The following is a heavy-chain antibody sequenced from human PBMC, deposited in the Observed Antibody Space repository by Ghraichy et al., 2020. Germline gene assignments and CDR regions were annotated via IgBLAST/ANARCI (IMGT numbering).Heavy chain of an antibody. CDR2: IYHSGST. CDR1: GGSISGYY. CDR3: ARGSGWYYY. D-gene: IGHD6-19*01. V-gene: IGHV4-59*01. Sequence: SETLSLTCTVSGGSISGYYWSWLRQPPGNGLEWNGYIYHSGSTDYNPSLKSRVTISVDTSKNQFSLKLSSVTAADTAVYYCARGSGWYYYWGQGTLVTVSS. J-gene: IGHJ4*02.